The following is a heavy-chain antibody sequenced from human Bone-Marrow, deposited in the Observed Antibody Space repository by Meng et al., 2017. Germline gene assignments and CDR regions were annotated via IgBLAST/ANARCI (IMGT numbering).Heavy chain of an antibody. J-gene: IGHJ4*02. CDR3: ARMAVGTTATTVVTPYFFDY. CDR1: GFSLSNARMG. V-gene: IGHV2-26*01. CDR2: IFSNDEK. D-gene: IGHD4-23*01. Sequence: SGPTLVKPTETLTLTCTVSGFSLSNARMGVSWIRQPPGKALEWLAHIFSNDEKSYSTSLKSRLTISKDTSKSQVVLTMTNMDPVDKATYSCARMAVGTTATTVVTPYFFDYWGQGTLVTVSS.